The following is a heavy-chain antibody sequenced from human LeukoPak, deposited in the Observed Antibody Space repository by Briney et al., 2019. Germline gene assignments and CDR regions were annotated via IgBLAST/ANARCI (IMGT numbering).Heavy chain of an antibody. CDR3: ARDGVYRSSASCYFDY. CDR1: GFTFSRYS. CDR2: ISSSSSDK. V-gene: IGHV3-21*01. Sequence: GGSLRLSCAASGFTFSRYSMNWVRQAPGKGLEWVSFISSSSSDKYYADSVKGRFTISRDNAKNSLYLQMNSLRAEDTAVYYCARDGVYRSSASCYFDYWGQGALVIVSS. J-gene: IGHJ4*02. D-gene: IGHD2-2*01.